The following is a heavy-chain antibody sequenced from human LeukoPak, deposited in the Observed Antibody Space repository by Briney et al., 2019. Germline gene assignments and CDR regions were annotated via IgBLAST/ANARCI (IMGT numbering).Heavy chain of an antibody. V-gene: IGHV4-39*01. CDR1: GGSIISSDYH. Sequence: SESLSLTCTVSGGSIISSDYHWGWVRQPPGKGLEWIGTISYSGNTDYNPSLRSRVTISVDTSNNQFSLRLGSVTAADTAVYHCARHCCSGPAKRVFDIWGQGTMVTVSS. D-gene: IGHD2-15*01. CDR3: ARHCCSGPAKRVFDI. J-gene: IGHJ3*02. CDR2: ISYSGNT.